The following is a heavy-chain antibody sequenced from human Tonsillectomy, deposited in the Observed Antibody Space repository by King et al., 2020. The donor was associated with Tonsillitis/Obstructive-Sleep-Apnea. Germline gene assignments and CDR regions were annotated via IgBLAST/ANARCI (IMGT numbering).Heavy chain of an antibody. CDR3: ARDGVDTAMVTPASYYYGMDV. Sequence: MQLQESGPGLVKPSQTLSLTCTVSGGSISSGGYYWSWIRQHPGKGLEWIGYIYYSGSTYYNPSLKSRVTISIDTSKNQFSLNLSSVTAADTALYYCARDGVDTAMVTPASYYYGMDVWGQGTRSPSP. CDR2: IYYSGST. J-gene: IGHJ6*02. V-gene: IGHV4-31*03. D-gene: IGHD5-18*01. CDR1: GGSISSGGYY.